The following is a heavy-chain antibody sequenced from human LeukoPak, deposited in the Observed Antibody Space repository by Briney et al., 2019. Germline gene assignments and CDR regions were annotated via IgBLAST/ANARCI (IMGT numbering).Heavy chain of an antibody. V-gene: IGHV3-7*03. D-gene: IGHD3-10*01. J-gene: IGHJ4*02. Sequence: GGSLRLSCEASESTFSSYWMHWVRQPPGKGLEWVANINEAGVEKYHVDSVKGRFTIFRDNAKNSLYLQMNNLRAEDTAVYYCARELSRTGAFDYWGQGTLVTVSS. CDR3: ARELSRTGAFDY. CDR2: INEAGVEK. CDR1: ESTFSSYW.